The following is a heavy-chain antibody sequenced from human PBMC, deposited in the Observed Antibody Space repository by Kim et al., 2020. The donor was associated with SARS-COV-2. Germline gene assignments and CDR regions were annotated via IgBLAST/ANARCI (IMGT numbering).Heavy chain of an antibody. D-gene: IGHD6-13*01. J-gene: IGHJ3*02. Sequence: VKGRLTISRDNDKNSLYLQMNSLRAEDTAVYFCARDYTTRDSSAWYDAFDIWGQGTMVTVSS. V-gene: IGHV3-11*06. CDR3: ARDYTTRDSSAWYDAFDI.